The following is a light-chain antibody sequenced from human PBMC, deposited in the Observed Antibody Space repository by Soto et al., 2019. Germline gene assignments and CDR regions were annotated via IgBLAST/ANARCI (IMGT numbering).Light chain of an antibody. CDR1: QSVANNY. J-gene: IGKJ4*01. CDR3: EQYGSIPLS. Sequence: EIVLTQSPGTLSLSPGERATLSCRASQSVANNYLAWYQQKPGQAPRFLIYDASSRATGIPERFSGSGSGTDFTLTISRLEPEDFAVYYCEQYGSIPLSFGGGTKVEIK. V-gene: IGKV3-20*01. CDR2: DAS.